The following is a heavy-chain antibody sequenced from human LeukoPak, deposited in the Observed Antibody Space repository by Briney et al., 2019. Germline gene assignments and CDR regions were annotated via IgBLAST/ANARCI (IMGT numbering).Heavy chain of an antibody. CDR2: IYYSGST. J-gene: IGHJ4*02. CDR1: GGSISSGDYY. V-gene: IGHV4-30-4*01. CDR3: ARDRSCSGYDRELFDY. Sequence: PSETLSLTCTVSGGSISSGDYYWSWIRQPPGKGLEWIGYIYYSGSTYYNPSLKSRVTISVDTSKNQFSLKLSSVTAAGMAVYYCARDRSCSGYDRELFDYWGQGTLATVSS. D-gene: IGHD5-12*01.